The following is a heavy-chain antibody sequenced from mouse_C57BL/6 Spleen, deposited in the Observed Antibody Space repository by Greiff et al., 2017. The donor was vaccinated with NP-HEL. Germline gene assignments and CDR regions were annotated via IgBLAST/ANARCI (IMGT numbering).Heavy chain of an antibody. CDR1: GFTFSSYG. D-gene: IGHD2-3*01. Sequence: EVQGVESGGDLVKPGGSLKLSCAASGFTFSSYGMSWVRQTPDKRLEWVATISSGGSYTYYPDSVKGRFTISRDNAKNTLYLQMSSLKSEDTAMYYCARLYDGYYDFDYWGQGTTLTVSS. V-gene: IGHV5-6*01. CDR2: ISSGGSYT. J-gene: IGHJ2*01. CDR3: ARLYDGYYDFDY.